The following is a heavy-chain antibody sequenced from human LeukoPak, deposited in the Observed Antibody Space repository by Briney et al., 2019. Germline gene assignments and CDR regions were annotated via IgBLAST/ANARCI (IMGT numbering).Heavy chain of an antibody. D-gene: IGHD6-13*01. CDR2: ISAYNGNT. CDR3: ARDRPYSSSWYYFDY. Sequence: ASVKVSCKASGYTFTSYGISWVRQAPGQGLEWMGWISAYNGNTNYAQKLQGRVTMTTDTSTSTAYMELRSLRSDDTAVYYCARDRPYSSSWYYFDYWGQGALVTVSS. V-gene: IGHV1-18*01. J-gene: IGHJ4*02. CDR1: GYTFTSYG.